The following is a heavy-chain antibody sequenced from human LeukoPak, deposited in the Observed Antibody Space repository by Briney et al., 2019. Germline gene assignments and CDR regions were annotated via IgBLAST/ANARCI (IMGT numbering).Heavy chain of an antibody. CDR1: GYSISSGYY. D-gene: IGHD3-16*01. CDR3: ARVGGSAYPSTGFDF. V-gene: IGHV4-38-2*02. J-gene: IGHJ5*01. CDR2: IYHSGVT. Sequence: TSETLSLTCTVSGYSISSGYYWGWIRQPPGKGLEWIGSIYHSGVTDYNPSLKSRVTISVDTSKNQFSLKLSSVTAADTAVYNCARVGGSAYPSTGFDFWGQGTLVTVSS.